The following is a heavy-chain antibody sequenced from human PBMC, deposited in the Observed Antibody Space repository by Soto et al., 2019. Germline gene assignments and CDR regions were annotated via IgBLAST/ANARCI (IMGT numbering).Heavy chain of an antibody. CDR1: GYSISSGYY. CDR3: ARDLKAAAEAKYYWFDP. D-gene: IGHD6-13*01. Sequence: SETLSLTCAVSGYSISSGYYWGWIRQPPGKGLEWIGSIYHSGSTYYNPSLKSRVTISVDTSKNQFSLKLSSVTAADTAVYYCARDLKAAAEAKYYWFDPWGQGTLVTVSS. V-gene: IGHV4-38-2*02. J-gene: IGHJ5*02. CDR2: IYHSGST.